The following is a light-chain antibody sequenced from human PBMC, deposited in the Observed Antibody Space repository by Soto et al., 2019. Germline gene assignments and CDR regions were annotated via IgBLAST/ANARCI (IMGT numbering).Light chain of an antibody. V-gene: IGLV2-14*01. J-gene: IGLJ2*01. CDR3: SSDTSSSTLV. CDR1: STNIGTYND. Sequence: QSALTQPASVSGSPGQWITISCTGTSTNIGTYNDVSWYQQHPGTAPKLMIYDVTNRPSGVSNRFSGSKSGNTASLTIAGLQAEDEADYYCSSDTSSSTLVFGAGTKLTVL. CDR2: DVT.